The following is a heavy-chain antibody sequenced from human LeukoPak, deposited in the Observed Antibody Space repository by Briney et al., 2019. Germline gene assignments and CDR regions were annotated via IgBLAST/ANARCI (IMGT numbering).Heavy chain of an antibody. CDR3: SRENGAFSPFGY. V-gene: IGHV4-4*02. Sequence: PSETLSLTCGVSGGSITSTNWWSWVRQPPGQGLEWIGEVSLSGLTNYNPSLSSRVIMALDASKNHLSLHLTSVTAADTAVYYCSRENGAFSPFGYWGQGYLVTVLS. CDR2: VSLSGLT. D-gene: IGHD2-8*01. CDR1: GGSITSTNW. J-gene: IGHJ4*02.